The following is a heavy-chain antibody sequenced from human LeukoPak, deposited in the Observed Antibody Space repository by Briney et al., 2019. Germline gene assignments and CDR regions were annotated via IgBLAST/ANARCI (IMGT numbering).Heavy chain of an antibody. Sequence: GGSLRLSCAASGFPFSISAMNWVRQAPGKELEWVSVISGSGGSTYYADSVKGRFTISRDNSKNTLYLQMNSLRAEDTAVYYCAKSGDTAMVTSFWGQGTLATVSS. CDR2: ISGSGGST. D-gene: IGHD5-18*01. CDR3: AKSGDTAMVTSF. V-gene: IGHV3-23*01. CDR1: GFPFSISA. J-gene: IGHJ4*02.